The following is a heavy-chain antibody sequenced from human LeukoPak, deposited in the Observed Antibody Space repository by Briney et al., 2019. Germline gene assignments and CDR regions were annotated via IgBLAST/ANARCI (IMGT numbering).Heavy chain of an antibody. CDR3: ARVLVGYYGSGTLMWYYYYYMDV. J-gene: IGHJ6*03. Sequence: ASVKVSCKASGYTFTSYGINWVRQATGQGLEWMGWMNPNSGNTGYAQKFQGRVTITRNTSISTAYMELSSLRSEDTAVYYCARVLVGYYGSGTLMWYYYYYMDVWGKGTTVTVSS. CDR2: MNPNSGNT. CDR1: GYTFTSYG. D-gene: IGHD3-10*01. V-gene: IGHV1-8*03.